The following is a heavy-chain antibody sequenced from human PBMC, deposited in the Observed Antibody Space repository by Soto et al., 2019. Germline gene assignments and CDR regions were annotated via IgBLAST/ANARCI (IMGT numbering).Heavy chain of an antibody. CDR1: GFTFNNYA. CDR2: ISSGGGTT. CDR3: ANGRGGSGSLTPRVDF. D-gene: IGHD3-10*01. J-gene: IGHJ4*02. Sequence: EVQLLESGGGLVQPGGSLRLSCAASGFTFNNYAMTWVRQAPGKGLEWVSAISSGGGTTSYADSVKGRFTVSRDGAKNTLYLQMSSLSAEDTDLYYCANGRGGSGSLTPRVDFWGQGTLVTVSS. V-gene: IGHV3-23*01.